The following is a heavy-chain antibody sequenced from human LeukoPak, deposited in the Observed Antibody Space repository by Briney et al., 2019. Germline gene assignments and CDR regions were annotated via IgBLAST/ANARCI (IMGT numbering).Heavy chain of an antibody. V-gene: IGHV4-39*01. CDR2: IYYSGSP. D-gene: IGHD3-22*01. Sequence: SETLSLTCTVSGGSISSSSYYWGWIRQPPGKGLEWIGSIYYSGSPYYNPSLKSRVTISVDTSKNQFSLKLSSVTAADTAVYYCARHLGGYYFGAFDIWGQGTMVTVSS. CDR3: ARHLGGYYFGAFDI. J-gene: IGHJ3*02. CDR1: GGSISSSSYY.